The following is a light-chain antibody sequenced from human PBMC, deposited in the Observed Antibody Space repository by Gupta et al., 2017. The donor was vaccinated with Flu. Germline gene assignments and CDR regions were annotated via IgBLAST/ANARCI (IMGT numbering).Light chain of an antibody. CDR2: ENN. J-gene: IGLJ3*02. Sequence: KVTISCSGSSSNIENNYVSWYQQCPGTAPELLIYENNKRPSGIPDRFSGSKSDTSATLGITGLQTGDEANYYCGTWDSSRSAWVFGGGTKLTVL. V-gene: IGLV1-51*02. CDR3: GTWDSSRSAWV. CDR1: SSNIENNY.